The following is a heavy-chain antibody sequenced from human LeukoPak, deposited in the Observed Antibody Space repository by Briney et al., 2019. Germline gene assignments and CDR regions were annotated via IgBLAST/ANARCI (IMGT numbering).Heavy chain of an antibody. CDR2: IYYSGST. Sequence: PSETLSLTCTVSGGSISSSSYYWGWIRQPPGKGLEWIGSIYYSGSTYYNPSLKSRVAISVDTSKNQFSLKLSSVTAADTAVYYCARYEGNYDILTGYPHDAFDIWGQGTMVTVSS. J-gene: IGHJ3*02. V-gene: IGHV4-39*01. CDR3: ARYEGNYDILTGYPHDAFDI. CDR1: GGSISSSSYY. D-gene: IGHD3-9*01.